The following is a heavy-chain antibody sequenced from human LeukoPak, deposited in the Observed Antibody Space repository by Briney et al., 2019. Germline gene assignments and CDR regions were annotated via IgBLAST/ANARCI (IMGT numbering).Heavy chain of an antibody. J-gene: IGHJ3*02. D-gene: IGHD4-17*01. CDR1: GFTFDDYA. Sequence: PGGSLRLSCAASGFTFDDYAMHWVRQAPGKGLEWVSGISWNSGSIGYADSVKGRFTISRDNAKNSLYLQMNSLRAEDTAVYYCARARDFGDYVFEVDAFDIWGQGTMVTVSS. V-gene: IGHV3-9*01. CDR3: ARARDFGDYVFEVDAFDI. CDR2: ISWNSGSI.